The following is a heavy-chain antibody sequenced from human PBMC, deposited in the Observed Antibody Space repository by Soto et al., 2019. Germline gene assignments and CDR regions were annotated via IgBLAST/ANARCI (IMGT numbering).Heavy chain of an antibody. V-gene: IGHV1-69*01. CDR3: AREKYNWNYGNYYYYGMDV. J-gene: IGHJ6*02. Sequence: QVQLVQSGAEVKKPGSSVKVSCKASGGTFSSYAISWVRQAPGQGLEWMGGIIPIFGTANYAQKFQGRVTITADESTSTAYMELSSLRSEDMAVYYCAREKYNWNYGNYYYYGMDVWGQGTTVTVSS. D-gene: IGHD1-7*01. CDR1: GGTFSSYA. CDR2: IIPIFGTA.